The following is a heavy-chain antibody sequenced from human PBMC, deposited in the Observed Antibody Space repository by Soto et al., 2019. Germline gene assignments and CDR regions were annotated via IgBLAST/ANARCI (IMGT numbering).Heavy chain of an antibody. J-gene: IGHJ4*02. CDR3: ARDIGVGPAGFDY. CDR1: GFTFSSYE. V-gene: IGHV3-48*03. D-gene: IGHD2-2*01. CDR2: ISSGGSSI. Sequence: GGSLRLSCATSGFTFSSYEMNWVRQAPGKGLEWVSHISSGGSSIYYADSVKGRFTISRDNAKNSVYLQMNSLRAEDTAVYYCARDIGVGPAGFDYWGQGTLVTVSS.